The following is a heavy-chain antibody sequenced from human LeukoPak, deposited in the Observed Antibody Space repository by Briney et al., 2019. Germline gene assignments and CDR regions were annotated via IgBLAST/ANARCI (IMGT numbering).Heavy chain of an antibody. D-gene: IGHD7-27*01. V-gene: IGHV3-30*02. Sequence: GGSLRLSCAASGFTFSGHAMHWVRQPPGVGLEWLAIIGDDGRDQHYTDSVKGRFTISRDNSKNTLFLQLNSLTTEDTALYLCARDLMWGFDYWDQGTLVTVSS. CDR1: GFTFSGHA. CDR2: IGDDGRDQ. CDR3: ARDLMWGFDY. J-gene: IGHJ4*02.